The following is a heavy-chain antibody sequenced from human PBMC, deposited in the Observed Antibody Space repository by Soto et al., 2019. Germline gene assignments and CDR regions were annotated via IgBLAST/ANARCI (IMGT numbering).Heavy chain of an antibody. D-gene: IGHD3-22*01. CDR1: GYTFTSYG. Sequence: ASVKVSCKASGYTFTSYGMNWVRQAPGRGLEWMGWINPGNGNTKYSQKFQGRVIIERDTSASTAYMELNSLRAEDTAVYYCASLSGAHLYYDSSGYYSDYWGQGTLVTVS. V-gene: IGHV1-3*01. CDR3: ASLSGAHLYYDSSGYYSDY. CDR2: INPGNGNT. J-gene: IGHJ4*02.